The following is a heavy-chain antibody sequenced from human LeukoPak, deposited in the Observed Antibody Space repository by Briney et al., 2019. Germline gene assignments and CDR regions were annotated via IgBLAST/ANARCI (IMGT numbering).Heavy chain of an antibody. CDR2: IYYSGST. Sequence: SETLSLTCAVSGGSISSSNWWSWVRQPPGKGLEWIGEIYYSGSTNYNPSLKSRVTISVDKSKNQFSLKLSSVTAADTAVYYCATTYSSSRKNTFGYWGQGTLVTVSS. J-gene: IGHJ4*02. CDR3: ATTYSSSRKNTFGY. D-gene: IGHD6-13*01. V-gene: IGHV4-4*02. CDR1: GGSISSSNW.